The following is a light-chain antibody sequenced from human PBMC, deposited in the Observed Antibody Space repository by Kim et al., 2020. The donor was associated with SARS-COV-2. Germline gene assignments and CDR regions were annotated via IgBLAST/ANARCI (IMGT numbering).Light chain of an antibody. CDR3: QQYNNWPPWT. Sequence: SPGDRATLSCRASQSVSSNLAWYQQKPGHAPRLLIYGASTRATGIPARFSGSGSGTEFTLTISSLQSEDFAVYYCQQYNNWPPWTFGQGTKVDIK. CDR1: QSVSSN. J-gene: IGKJ1*01. CDR2: GAS. V-gene: IGKV3-15*01.